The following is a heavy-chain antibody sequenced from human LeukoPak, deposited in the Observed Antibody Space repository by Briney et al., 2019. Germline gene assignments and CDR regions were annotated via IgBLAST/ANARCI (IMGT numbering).Heavy chain of an antibody. J-gene: IGHJ4*02. CDR1: GFTFDDYT. V-gene: IGHV3-43*01. CDR3: AKDCNSVGGGSCYPPYLDY. CDR2: ISWDGGST. Sequence: GGSLRLSCAASGFTFDDYTMHWVRQAPGKGLEWVSLISWDGGSTYYADSVKGRFTISRDNSKNSLYLQMNSLRTEDTALYYCAKDCNSVGGGSCYPPYLDYWGQGTLVTVSS. D-gene: IGHD2-15*01.